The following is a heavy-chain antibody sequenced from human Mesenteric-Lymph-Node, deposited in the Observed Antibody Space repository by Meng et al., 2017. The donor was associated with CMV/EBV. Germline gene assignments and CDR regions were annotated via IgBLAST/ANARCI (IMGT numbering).Heavy chain of an antibody. D-gene: IGHD4-23*01. CDR1: GGSFSGYY. V-gene: IGHV4-34*01. CDR2: INHSGST. Sequence: HVQLQQGGAGVLMPSGTLSLTCAVYGGSFSGYYWSWIRQPPGKGLEWIGEINHSGSTNYNPSLKSRVTISVDTSKNQFSLKLSSVTAADTAVYYCARHQRWLKSEGGFNYWGQGTLVTVSS. J-gene: IGHJ4*02. CDR3: ARHQRWLKSEGGFNY.